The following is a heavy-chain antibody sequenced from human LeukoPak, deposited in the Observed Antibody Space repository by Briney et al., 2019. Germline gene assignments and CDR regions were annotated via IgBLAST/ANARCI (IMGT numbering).Heavy chain of an antibody. CDR3: ARCLITFGGVIADFDY. Sequence: ASVKVSCKASGYTFTSYGISWVRQAPGQGLEWMGWISAYNGNKNYAQKLQGRVTMTTDTSTSTAYMELRSLRSDDTAVYYCARCLITFGGVIADFDYWGQGTLVTVSS. V-gene: IGHV1-18*01. D-gene: IGHD3-16*02. CDR1: GYTFTSYG. J-gene: IGHJ4*02. CDR2: ISAYNGNK.